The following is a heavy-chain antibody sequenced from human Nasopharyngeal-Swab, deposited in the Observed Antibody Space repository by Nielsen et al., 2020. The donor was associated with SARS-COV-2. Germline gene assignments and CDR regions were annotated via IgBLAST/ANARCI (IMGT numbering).Heavy chain of an antibody. J-gene: IGHJ3*02. Sequence: GESLKISCAASGFTFSSYAMTWVRQAPGKGLEWVSVVTGSGYGTDHADSVKGRFTISRDNAKNTLYLQMNSLRAEDTAVYYCARKDVFAYGVDAFDIWGQGTMVTVSS. V-gene: IGHV3-23*01. CDR2: VTGSGYGT. D-gene: IGHD3-10*01. CDR3: ARKDVFAYGVDAFDI. CDR1: GFTFSSYA.